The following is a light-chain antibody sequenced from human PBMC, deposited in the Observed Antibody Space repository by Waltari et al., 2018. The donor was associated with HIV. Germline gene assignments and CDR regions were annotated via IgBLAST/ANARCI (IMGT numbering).Light chain of an antibody. CDR3: TTWDSSVTAWV. CDR2: SND. V-gene: IGLV1-47*02. J-gene: IGLJ3*02. Sequence: QSVLTQPPSASGTPGQRVTIPCSGSSSNIGSDFVYWYQQLPGPAPKLLIYSNDQRPSGVPDRFSGSKSGTSASLAISGLRSEDEADYYCTTWDSSVTAWVFGGGTKLTVL. CDR1: SSNIGSDF.